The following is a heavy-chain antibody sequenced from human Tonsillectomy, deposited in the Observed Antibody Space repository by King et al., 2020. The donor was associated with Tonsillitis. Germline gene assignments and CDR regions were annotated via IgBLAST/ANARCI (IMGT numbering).Heavy chain of an antibody. J-gene: IGHJ2*01. Sequence: VQLVESGGNLVQPGGSLRLSCAASGFTFSSYWMHWVRQAPGKGLMWVSRIDFDGSDTSYADSVKGRFTISRDTAKNTLYLQMNSLRAEDPAVYYCARGTSSGWYWYFDLWGRGTLVTVSS. D-gene: IGHD6-19*01. V-gene: IGHV3-74*01. CDR2: IDFDGSDT. CDR1: GFTFSSYW. CDR3: ARGTSSGWYWYFDL.